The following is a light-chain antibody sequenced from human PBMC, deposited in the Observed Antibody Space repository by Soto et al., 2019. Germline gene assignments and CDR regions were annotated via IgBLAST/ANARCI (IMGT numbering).Light chain of an antibody. J-gene: IGKJ1*01. Sequence: DIQITQSPSSLSVSVVDRVTITFLASQSISSYLNWYQQKPGKAPKLLIYAASSLQSGFPSRFSGSGSGTDFTLTISSLQPEDFATYYCQKSYSTLWKFGQGTKVDIK. CDR2: AAS. CDR1: QSISSY. CDR3: QKSYSTLWK. V-gene: IGKV1-39*01.